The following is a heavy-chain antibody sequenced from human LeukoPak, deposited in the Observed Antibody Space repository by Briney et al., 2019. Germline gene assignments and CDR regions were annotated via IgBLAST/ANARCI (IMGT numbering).Heavy chain of an antibody. J-gene: IGHJ4*02. CDR1: GFTFSTYA. CDR2: ILYDGSNE. V-gene: IGHV3-30-3*01. CDR3: ARGIYFDY. Sequence: GGSLRLSCAASGFTFSTYAMHWVRQAPGKGLEWVAVILYDGSNEHYTDSVRGRFTISRDNARSSVYLIMSSLRDEDTAVYYCARGIYFDYWGQGTLVTVSS.